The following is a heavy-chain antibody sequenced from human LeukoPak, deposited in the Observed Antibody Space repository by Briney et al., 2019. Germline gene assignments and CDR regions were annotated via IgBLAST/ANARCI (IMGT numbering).Heavy chain of an antibody. CDR3: AKDEGPQNDYGDYYFDY. Sequence: GGSLRLSCAASGFTFSSYAMSWVRQAPGKGLEWVSAISGSGGSTYYADSVKGRFTISRDNSKNTLYLQMNSLRAEDTAVYYCAKDEGPQNDYGDYYFDYWGQGTLVTVSS. CDR1: GFTFSSYA. CDR2: ISGSGGST. D-gene: IGHD4-17*01. J-gene: IGHJ4*02. V-gene: IGHV3-23*01.